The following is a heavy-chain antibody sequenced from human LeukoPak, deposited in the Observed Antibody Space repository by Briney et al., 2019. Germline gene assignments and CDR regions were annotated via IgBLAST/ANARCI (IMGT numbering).Heavy chain of an antibody. J-gene: IGHJ4*02. Sequence: ASVKVSCKASGGTFSSYAINWVRQAPGQGLEWMGGIIPIFGTANYAQKFQGRVTITADESTSTAYMELSSLRSEDTAVYYCARLYYDFWSGYRYYFDYWGQGTLVTVSS. CDR2: IIPIFGTA. D-gene: IGHD3-3*01. V-gene: IGHV1-69*13. CDR3: ARLYYDFWSGYRYYFDY. CDR1: GGTFSSYA.